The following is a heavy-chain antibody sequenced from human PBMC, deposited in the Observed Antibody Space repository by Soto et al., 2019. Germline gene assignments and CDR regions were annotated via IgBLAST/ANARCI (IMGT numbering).Heavy chain of an antibody. CDR3: ARSVFP. Sequence: QVQLQESGPGLVKPSQTLSLTCTVSGGSISSGGYYCNWIRQHPGKGLEWIGYIYYSGITYYNPSLTSRITISVDTSKNQFSLKQSSVTAADTAVYYCARSVFPWGQGTLVTVSS. J-gene: IGHJ5*02. CDR1: GGSISSGGYY. CDR2: IYYSGIT. V-gene: IGHV4-31*03.